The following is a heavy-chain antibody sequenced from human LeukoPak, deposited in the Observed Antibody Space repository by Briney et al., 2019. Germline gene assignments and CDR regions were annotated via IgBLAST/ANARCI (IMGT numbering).Heavy chain of an antibody. Sequence: ASVKVSCKASGYTFTSYGISWVRQAPGQGLEWMGWISAYNGNTNYAQKLQGRVTMTTDTSTSTAYMELRSLRSDDTAVYYCASTVGGYRSSTSCYGPNWFDPWGQGTLVTVSS. D-gene: IGHD2-2*01. V-gene: IGHV1-18*01. CDR3: ASTVGGYRSSTSCYGPNWFDP. CDR2: ISAYNGNT. CDR1: GYTFTSYG. J-gene: IGHJ5*02.